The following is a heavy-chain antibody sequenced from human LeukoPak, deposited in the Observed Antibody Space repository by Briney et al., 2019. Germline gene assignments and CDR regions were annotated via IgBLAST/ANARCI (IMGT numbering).Heavy chain of an antibody. V-gene: IGHV5-51*01. CDR3: VRQARRDSSGPDY. J-gene: IGHJ4*02. CDR2: IYSGNSDT. CDR1: GYSVTSCW. Sequence: GESLKISCKGSGYSVTSCWIGWGRQMPGERGEWMGGIYSGNSDTRYSPSFQGQVTISADNSTSTAYLQWSSLEASATAMYHCVRQARRDSSGPDYWGQGTLVTVSS. D-gene: IGHD3-22*01.